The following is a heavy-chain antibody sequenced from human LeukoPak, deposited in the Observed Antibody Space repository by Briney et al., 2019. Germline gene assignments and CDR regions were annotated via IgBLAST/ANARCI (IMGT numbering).Heavy chain of an antibody. Sequence: RASVKVSCKASGYPLTGYYMHWVRQAPGQGPEWMGWINPNSGDTNSAQNFQGRVTMTRDASINTAYMELSRLRSDDTAVYYCARDLNDFWSGYLFDYWGQGTLVTVSS. CDR2: INPNSGDT. CDR3: ARDLNDFWSGYLFDY. D-gene: IGHD3-3*01. CDR1: GYPLTGYY. J-gene: IGHJ4*02. V-gene: IGHV1-2*02.